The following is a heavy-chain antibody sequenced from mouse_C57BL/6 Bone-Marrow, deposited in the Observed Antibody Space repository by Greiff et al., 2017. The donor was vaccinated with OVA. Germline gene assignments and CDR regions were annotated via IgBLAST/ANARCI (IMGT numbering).Heavy chain of an antibody. CDR3: ARGGDY. CDR2: IDPSDSYT. J-gene: IGHJ4*01. Sequence: VQLQQPGAELVMPGASVKLSCKASGYTFTSYWMHWVKQRPGQGIEWIGEIDPSDSYTNYNQKFKGKSTLTVDKSSSTAYMQLSSLTSEDSAVYYCARGGDYWGQGTSVTVSS. V-gene: IGHV1-69*01. CDR1: GYTFTSYW.